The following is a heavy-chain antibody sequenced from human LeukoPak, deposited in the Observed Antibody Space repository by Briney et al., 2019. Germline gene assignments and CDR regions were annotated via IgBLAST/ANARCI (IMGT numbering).Heavy chain of an antibody. CDR1: GGTFSSYA. CDR2: IIPIFGTA. V-gene: IGHV1-69*05. J-gene: IGHJ6*03. D-gene: IGHD2-2*01. Sequence: GASVKVSCKASGGTFSSYAISWVRQAPGQGLEWMGGIIPIFGTANYAQKFQGRVTITTDESTSTAYMELSSLRSEDTAVYYCASAWDCSSTSYYEGVYYMDVWGKGTTVTVSS. CDR3: ASAWDCSSTSYYEGVYYMDV.